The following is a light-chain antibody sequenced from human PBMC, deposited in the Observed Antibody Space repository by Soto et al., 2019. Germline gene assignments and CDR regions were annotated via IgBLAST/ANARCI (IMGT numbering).Light chain of an antibody. V-gene: IGLV2-14*01. J-gene: IGLJ1*01. CDR1: SSDVGDYNY. CDR2: DVS. CDR3: SSYTSSSTL. Sequence: QSVLTQPASVSGSPGQSITISCTGTSSDVGDYNYVSWYQQHPGKAPKLMLYDVSNRPSGISNRFSGSKSGNTASLTISGLQAEDEADYYCSSYTSSSTLFGTGTTVTVL.